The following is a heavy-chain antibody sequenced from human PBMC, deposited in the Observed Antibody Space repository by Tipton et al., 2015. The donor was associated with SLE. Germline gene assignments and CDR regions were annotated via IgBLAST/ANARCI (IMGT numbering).Heavy chain of an antibody. CDR3: ARHGAGGVSYYYGMDV. V-gene: IGHV4-59*08. J-gene: IGHJ6*02. CDR2: IYYSGST. Sequence: TLSLTCTVSGSSISSYYWSWIRQPPGKGLEWIGYIYYSGSTNYNPSLKSRVTISVDTSKNQFSLKLSSVTAADTAVYHCARHGAGGVSYYYGMDVWGQGTTVTVSS. D-gene: IGHD3-16*01. CDR1: GSSISSYY.